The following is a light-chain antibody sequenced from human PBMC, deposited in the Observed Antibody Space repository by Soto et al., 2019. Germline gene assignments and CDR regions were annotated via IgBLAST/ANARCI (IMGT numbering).Light chain of an antibody. V-gene: IGLV1-40*01. CDR2: GNS. CDR1: SSNIGAGYD. Sequence: QSVLTQPPSVSGAPGQRVTISCTGSSSNIGAGYDVPWYQQLPGTAPKLLIYGNSNRPSGVPDRFSGSKSGTSASLAITGLQAGAEAVYYCQSYDSSLSGNVVFGGGTKLTVL. J-gene: IGLJ2*01. CDR3: QSYDSSLSGNVV.